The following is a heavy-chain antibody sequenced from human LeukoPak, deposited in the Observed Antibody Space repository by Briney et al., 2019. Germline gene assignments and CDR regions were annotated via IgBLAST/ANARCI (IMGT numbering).Heavy chain of an antibody. J-gene: IGHJ4*02. CDR1: GFTFSGNW. V-gene: IGHV3-7*01. Sequence: GGSLRLSCAASGFTFSGNWMSWVRQAPGKGLEWVANINLDGSVKHYVDSAKGRFTISRDNAKNSLYLQMNRLRAEDTALYYCATSDDSSGTDWGQGTLVTVSS. CDR2: INLDGSVK. CDR3: ATSDDSSGTD. D-gene: IGHD3-22*01.